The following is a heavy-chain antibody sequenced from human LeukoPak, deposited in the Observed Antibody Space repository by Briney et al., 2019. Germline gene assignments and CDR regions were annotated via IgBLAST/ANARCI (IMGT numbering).Heavy chain of an antibody. J-gene: IGHJ5*02. CDR3: AREGETVTTHWFDP. Sequence: SVKVSCKASGGTFSSYAISWVRQAPGQGLEWMGGIIPIFGTANYAQKFQGRVTITADESTRTAYMELSSLRSEDTAVYYCAREGETVTTHWFDPWGQGTLVTVSS. D-gene: IGHD4-17*01. CDR1: GGTFSSYA. CDR2: IIPIFGTA. V-gene: IGHV1-69*13.